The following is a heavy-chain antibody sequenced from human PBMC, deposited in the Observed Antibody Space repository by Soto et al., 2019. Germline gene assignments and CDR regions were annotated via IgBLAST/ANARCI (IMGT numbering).Heavy chain of an antibody. CDR1: GFTFSSYA. Sequence: GGSLRLPCAASGFTFSSYAMHWVRQAPGKGLEWVAVISYDGSNKYYANSVKGRFTISRDNSKNTLYLQMNSLRAEDTAVYYCARAPHAYGDFVTGLLDYWGQGTLVTVSS. CDR2: ISYDGSNK. D-gene: IGHD4-17*01. V-gene: IGHV3-30-3*01. J-gene: IGHJ4*02. CDR3: ARAPHAYGDFVTGLLDY.